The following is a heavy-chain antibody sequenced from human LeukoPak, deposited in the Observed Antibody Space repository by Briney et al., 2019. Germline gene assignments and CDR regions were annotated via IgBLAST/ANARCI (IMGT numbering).Heavy chain of an antibody. CDR1: GGSISSYY. V-gene: IGHV4-4*07. Sequence: PSETLSLTCTVSGGSISSYYWSWIRQPAGKGLEWIRRIYTSGSTNYNPSLKSRVTMSVDTSKNQFSLKLSSVTAADTAVYYCARGAAYYDSSVPPRAFDIWGQGTMVTVSS. CDR2: IYTSGST. D-gene: IGHD3-22*01. J-gene: IGHJ3*02. CDR3: ARGAAYYDSSVPPRAFDI.